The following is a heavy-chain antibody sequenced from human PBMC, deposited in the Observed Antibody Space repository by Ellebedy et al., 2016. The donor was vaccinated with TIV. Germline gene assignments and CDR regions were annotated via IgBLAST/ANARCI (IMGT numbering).Heavy chain of an antibody. Sequence: GESLKISCAASGFTFSNAWMSWVRQAPGKGLEWVGRIKSKTDGGTTDYAAPVKGRFTISRDDSKNTLYLQMNSLKTEDTAVYYCTTEGAASTLDYWGQGTLVTVSS. CDR2: IKSKTDGGTT. D-gene: IGHD2-15*01. J-gene: IGHJ4*02. V-gene: IGHV3-15*01. CDR1: GFTFSNAW. CDR3: TTEGAASTLDY.